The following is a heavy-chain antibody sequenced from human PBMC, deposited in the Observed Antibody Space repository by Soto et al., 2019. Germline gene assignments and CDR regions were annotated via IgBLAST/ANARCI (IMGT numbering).Heavy chain of an antibody. CDR2: IKSKTDGGTT. CDR3: ARDYGGGSLPSELFDP. D-gene: IGHD2-15*01. Sequence: PGGSLRLSCAASGFTFSNAWMNWVRQAPGKGLEWVGRIKSKTDGGTTDYAAPVKGRFTISRDDSKNTLYLQMNSLRAEDTAVYYCARDYGGGSLPSELFDPWGQGTLVTVSS. J-gene: IGHJ5*02. CDR1: GFTFSNAW. V-gene: IGHV3-15*07.